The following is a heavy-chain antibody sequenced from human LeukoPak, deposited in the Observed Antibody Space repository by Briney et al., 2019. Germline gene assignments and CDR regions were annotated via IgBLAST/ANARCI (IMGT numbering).Heavy chain of an antibody. CDR1: GFTFSSYA. V-gene: IGHV3-23*01. CDR3: AKECGGDCYPHFDY. D-gene: IGHD2-21*02. Sequence: GGSLRLSCAASGFTFSSYAMNWVRQAPGKGLEWVSAISGSGGSTYYADSVKGRFTISRDNSRNTLYLQMNSLRAEDTAVYYCAKECGGDCYPHFDYWGQGTLVTVSS. CDR2: ISGSGGST. J-gene: IGHJ4*02.